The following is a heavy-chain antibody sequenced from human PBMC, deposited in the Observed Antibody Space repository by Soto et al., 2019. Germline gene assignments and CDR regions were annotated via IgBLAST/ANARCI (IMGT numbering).Heavy chain of an antibody. D-gene: IGHD1-26*01. CDR1: GGSISSSRYY. Sequence: PSETLSLTCTVSGGSISSSRYYWGWLRQPPGKGLEWIGSIYYSGSTYYNPSLKSRVTISVDTSKNQFSLKLSSVTATDTAVYYCACSGWERPPGDWFDPWGPGTLVTVSS. V-gene: IGHV4-39*01. J-gene: IGHJ5*02. CDR3: ACSGWERPPGDWFDP. CDR2: IYYSGST.